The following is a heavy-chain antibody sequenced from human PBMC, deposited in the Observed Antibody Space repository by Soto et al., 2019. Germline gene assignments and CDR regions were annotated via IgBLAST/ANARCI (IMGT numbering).Heavy chain of an antibody. CDR3: ARFVPAAIHLGMDV. J-gene: IGHJ6*02. V-gene: IGHV4-4*02. D-gene: IGHD2-2*02. CDR1: GGSISGSNW. Sequence: PSETLSLTCAVSGGSISGSNWWSWVRQPPGKGLEWIGEIYHSGSTNYNPSLKSRVTISVDKSKNQFSLKLGSVTAADTAVYYCARFVPAAIHLGMDVWGQGTTVTVSS. CDR2: IYHSGST.